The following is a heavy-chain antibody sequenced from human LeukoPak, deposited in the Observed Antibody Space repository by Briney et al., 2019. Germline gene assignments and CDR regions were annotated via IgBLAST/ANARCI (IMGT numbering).Heavy chain of an antibody. CDR3: ARDQEYGDYYYYGMDV. D-gene: IGHD2-2*01. V-gene: IGHV3-66*01. CDR2: IYSGGST. CDR1: GFTVSSNY. J-gene: IGHJ6*02. Sequence: GGSLRLSCAASGFTVSSNYMSWVRQAPGKGLEWVSVIYSGGSTYYADSVKGRFTISRDNSKSTLYLQMNSLRAEDTAVYYCARDQEYGDYYYYGMDVWGQGTTVTVSS.